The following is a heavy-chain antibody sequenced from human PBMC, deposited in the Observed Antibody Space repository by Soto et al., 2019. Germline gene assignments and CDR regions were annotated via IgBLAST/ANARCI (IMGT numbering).Heavy chain of an antibody. Sequence: GGSLRLSCAASGFTFSSYAMTWVRQAPGKGLEWVSGISGSGVSTYYADSVKGRFTISRDNSKNTLYLQMNSLRAEDTAVYYCASTPGIVIYYYYYGMDVWGQGTTVTVSS. CDR3: ASTPGIVIYYYYYGMDV. D-gene: IGHD2-15*01. CDR1: GFTFSSYA. CDR2: ISGSGVST. J-gene: IGHJ6*02. V-gene: IGHV3-23*01.